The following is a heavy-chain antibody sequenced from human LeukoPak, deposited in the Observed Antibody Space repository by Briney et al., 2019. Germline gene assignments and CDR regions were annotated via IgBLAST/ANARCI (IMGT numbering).Heavy chain of an antibody. V-gene: IGHV3-33*06. CDR3: AKGTSYCSY. J-gene: IGHJ4*02. Sequence: GGSQRLSCAASGFTFSSYGMHWVRQAPGKGLEWVAVIWYDGSNKYYADSVKGRFTISRDNSKNTLYLQMNSLRAEDTAVYYCAKGTSYCSYWGQGTLVTVSS. CDR1: GFTFSSYG. CDR2: IWYDGSNK. D-gene: IGHD1-26*01.